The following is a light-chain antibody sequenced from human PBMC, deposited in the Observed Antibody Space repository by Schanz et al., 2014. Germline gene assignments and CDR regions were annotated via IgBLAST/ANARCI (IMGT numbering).Light chain of an antibody. CDR2: DVS. Sequence: QSALTQPASVSGSPGQSITISCTGTSSDVGGYNYVSWYQQHPGKAPKLMIYDVSNRPSGVSNRFSGSKSAYTASLTISGLQAEDEADYYCSSYTSSSTLVFGGGTKLTVL. CDR1: SSDVGGYNY. V-gene: IGLV2-14*01. CDR3: SSYTSSSTLV. J-gene: IGLJ3*02.